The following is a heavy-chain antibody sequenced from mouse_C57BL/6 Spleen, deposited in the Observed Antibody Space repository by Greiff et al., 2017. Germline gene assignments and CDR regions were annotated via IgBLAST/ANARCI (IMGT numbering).Heavy chain of an antibody. Sequence: QVQLQQSGAELARPGASVKMSCKASGYTFTSYTMHWVKQRPGQGLEWIGYINPSSGYTKYNQKFKDKATLTADKSSSTAYMQLSSLTSEDSAVYYCASPVVARDWYFDVWGTGTTVTVSS. D-gene: IGHD1-1*01. CDR1: GYTFTSYT. CDR2: INPSSGYT. J-gene: IGHJ1*03. CDR3: ASPVVARDWYFDV. V-gene: IGHV1-4*01.